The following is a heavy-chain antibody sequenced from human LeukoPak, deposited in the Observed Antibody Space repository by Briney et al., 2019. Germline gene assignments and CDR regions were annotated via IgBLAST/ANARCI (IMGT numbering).Heavy chain of an antibody. Sequence: GGSLRLSCAASGFTFSSYAMSWVRQAPGKGLEWVSAISGSGGSTYYADSVKGRFTISRDNSKNTLYLQMNSLRAEDTAVYYCEVSIRGLWFGESANSGDYWGQGTLVTVSS. J-gene: IGHJ4*02. CDR1: GFTFSSYA. D-gene: IGHD3-10*01. CDR3: EVSIRGLWFGESANSGDY. V-gene: IGHV3-23*01. CDR2: ISGSGGST.